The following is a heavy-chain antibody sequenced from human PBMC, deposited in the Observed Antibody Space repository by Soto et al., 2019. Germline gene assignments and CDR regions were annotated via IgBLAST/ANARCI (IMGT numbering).Heavy chain of an antibody. V-gene: IGHV1-18*04. CDR3: ARSPRVIVAANGTLDY. CDR1: GYTFTTFG. J-gene: IGHJ4*02. CDR2: ISTSTGNT. Sequence: QVQLVQSGGEVKKPGASVKVSCKASGYTFTTFGITWVRQAPGQGLEWRGWISTSTGNTNYAQQLQGRVTLTTDTSTRTAYMELTSLTSDDTAVDYCARSPRVIVAANGTLDYWGQGTLVTVSS. D-gene: IGHD5-12*01.